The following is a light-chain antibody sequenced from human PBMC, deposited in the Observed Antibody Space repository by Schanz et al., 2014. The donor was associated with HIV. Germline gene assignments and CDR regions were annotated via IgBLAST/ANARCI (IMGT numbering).Light chain of an antibody. CDR3: QSYDSSLSGVV. Sequence: QSVLTQPPSASGTPGQRVTISCSGGSSNVGRYTVAWYQQVPGTAPKLLISNSHQRPSGVPDRFSGSKSGTSASLAISGLRSEDEADYYCQSYDSSLSGVVFGGGTKLTVL. CDR1: SSNVGRYT. CDR2: NSH. J-gene: IGLJ2*01. V-gene: IGLV1-47*02.